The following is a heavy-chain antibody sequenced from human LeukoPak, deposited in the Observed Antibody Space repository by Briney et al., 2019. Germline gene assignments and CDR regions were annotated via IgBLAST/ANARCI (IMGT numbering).Heavy chain of an antibody. V-gene: IGHV1-18*01. CDR3: ARGYSSSWYAKFYYYYYMDV. CDR2: ISAYNGNT. CDR1: GGTFSSYA. J-gene: IGHJ6*03. D-gene: IGHD6-13*01. Sequence: ASVKVSCKASGGTFSSYAISWVRQAPGQGLEWMGWISAYNGNTNYAQKLQGRVTMTTDTSTSTAYMELSSLRSEDTAVYYCARGYSSSWYAKFYYYYYMDVWGKGTTVTVSS.